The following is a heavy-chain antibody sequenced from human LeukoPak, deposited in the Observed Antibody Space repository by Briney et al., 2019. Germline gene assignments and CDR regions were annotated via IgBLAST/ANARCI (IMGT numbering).Heavy chain of an antibody. D-gene: IGHD5-12*01. CDR3: ARGHLWLTN. CDR1: GGSIRSSYYY. CDR2: INHSGST. J-gene: IGHJ4*02. Sequence: LETLSLTCTVSGGSIRSSYYYWGWIRQPPGKGLEWIGEINHSGSTNYKPSLKSRVTISLDTSKNQFSLKLSSVTAADTAVYYCARGHLWLTNWGQGALVTVSS. V-gene: IGHV4-39*07.